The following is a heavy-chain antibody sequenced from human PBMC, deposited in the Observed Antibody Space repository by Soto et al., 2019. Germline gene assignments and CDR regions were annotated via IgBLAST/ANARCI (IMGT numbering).Heavy chain of an antibody. D-gene: IGHD6-13*01. CDR2: TYYRSKWYN. Sequence: PSQTLSLTCAISGDSVSSNSAAWNWIRQSPSRGLEWLGRTYYRSKWYNDYAVSVKSRITINPDTSKNQFSLQLNSVTPEDTAVYYCARARIAAAGTERGAYYYYGMDVWGQGTTVTVSS. V-gene: IGHV6-1*01. CDR3: ARARIAAAGTERGAYYYYGMDV. J-gene: IGHJ6*02. CDR1: GDSVSSNSAA.